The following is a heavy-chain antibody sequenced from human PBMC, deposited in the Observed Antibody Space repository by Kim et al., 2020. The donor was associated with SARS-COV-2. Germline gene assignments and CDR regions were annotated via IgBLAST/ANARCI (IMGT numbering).Heavy chain of an antibody. CDR2: INHSGST. V-gene: IGHV4-34*01. Sequence: SETLSLTCAVYGGSFSGYYWSWIRQPPGKGLEWIGEINHSGSTNYNPSLKSRVTISVDTSKNQFSLKLSSVTAADTAVYYCASTFTGLRGVGYYWGQGTLVTVSS. CDR3: ASTFTGLRGVGYY. D-gene: IGHD4-17*01. CDR1: GGSFSGYY. J-gene: IGHJ4*02.